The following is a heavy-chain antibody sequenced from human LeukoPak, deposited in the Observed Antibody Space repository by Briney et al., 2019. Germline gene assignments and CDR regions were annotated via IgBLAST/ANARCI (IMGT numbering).Heavy chain of an antibody. CDR2: IYSGGST. CDR1: GFTVSSNY. Sequence: PGGSLRLSRAASGFTVSSNYMSWVRQAPGKGLEWVSVIYSGGSTYYADSVKGRFTISRDNSKNTLYLQMNSLRAEDTAVYYCARRPKGSAFDIWGQGTMVTVSS. J-gene: IGHJ3*02. CDR3: ARRPKGSAFDI. V-gene: IGHV3-66*02. D-gene: IGHD2-15*01.